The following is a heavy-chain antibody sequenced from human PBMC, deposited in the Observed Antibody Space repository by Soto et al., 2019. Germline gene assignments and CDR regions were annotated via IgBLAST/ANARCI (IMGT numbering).Heavy chain of an antibody. J-gene: IGHJ6*02. CDR1: GFTFSSYS. V-gene: IGHV3-48*02. CDR2: ISSSTI. CDR3: ARESRGGNCTNGVCYKQGPLPRHYYYYGMDV. D-gene: IGHD2-8*01. Sequence: GGSLRLSCAASGFTFSSYSMNWVRQAPGKGLEWVSYISSSTIYYADSVKGRFTISRDNAKNSLYLQMNSLRDEDTAVYYCARESRGGNCTNGVCYKQGPLPRHYYYYGMDVWGQGTTVTVSS.